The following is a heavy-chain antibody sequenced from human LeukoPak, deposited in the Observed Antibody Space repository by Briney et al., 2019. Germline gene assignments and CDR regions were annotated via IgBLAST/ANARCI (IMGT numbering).Heavy chain of an antibody. CDR3: ARDRGWFTFDY. J-gene: IGHJ4*02. CDR1: GFTVSDSW. V-gene: IGHV3-7*01. CDR2: IKEDGTDK. Sequence: GGSLRLSCEASGFTVSDSWMTLVRQGPGKGLAWVAHIKEDGTDKNYVDSVKGRFTISRDNAKKSLFLQMNSLRAEDTALYYCARDRGWFTFDYWGQGTLVTVSS. D-gene: IGHD6-19*01.